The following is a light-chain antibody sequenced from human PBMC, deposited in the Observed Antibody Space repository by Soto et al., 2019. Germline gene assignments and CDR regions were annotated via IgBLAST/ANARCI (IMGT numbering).Light chain of an antibody. J-gene: IGKJ4*01. Sequence: EIVLTQSPGTLSLSPGDIATLSCRASQSVSSNYLAWYQQKPGQAPRLLIYGASSRATGIPDRFSGSGSGTDFTLTISRLEPEDLAVYYCQRYGTSLPLTFGGGTKVDIK. V-gene: IGKV3-20*01. CDR1: QSVSSNY. CDR3: QRYGTSLPLT. CDR2: GAS.